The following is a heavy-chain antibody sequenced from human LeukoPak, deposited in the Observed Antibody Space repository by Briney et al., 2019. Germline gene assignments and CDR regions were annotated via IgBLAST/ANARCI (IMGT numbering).Heavy chain of an antibody. CDR2: IYYSGST. Sequence: SETLSLTCTVSGGSISSYYWSWIRQPPGKGLEWIGSIYYSGSTYYNPSLKSRVTISVDTSKNQFSLKLSSVTAADTAVYYCARDPGRAVAGTGSFDYWGQGTLVTVSS. J-gene: IGHJ4*02. CDR1: GGSISSYY. CDR3: ARDPGRAVAGTGSFDY. V-gene: IGHV4-59*12. D-gene: IGHD6-19*01.